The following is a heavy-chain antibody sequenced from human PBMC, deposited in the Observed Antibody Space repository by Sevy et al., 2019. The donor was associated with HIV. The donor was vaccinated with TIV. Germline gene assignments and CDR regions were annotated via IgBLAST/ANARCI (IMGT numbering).Heavy chain of an antibody. CDR2: IYYNGHI. CDR3: ACENEWGRGYY. V-gene: IGHV4-59*08. CDR1: GGSITSLY. Sequence: SETLSLTCTVSGGSITSLYWNWIRQPPGKGLEWIANIYYNGHINYNPSLKSRVTLSLHTSKNQFSLRLSSVTDADTAMYYCACENEWGRGYYWGQGTLVTVSS. J-gene: IGHJ4*02. D-gene: IGHD1-26*01.